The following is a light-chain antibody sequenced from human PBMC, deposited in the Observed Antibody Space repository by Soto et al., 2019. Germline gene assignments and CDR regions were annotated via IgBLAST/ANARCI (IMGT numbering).Light chain of an antibody. J-gene: IGLJ3*02. CDR1: SSDVGAYNY. Sequence: QSALTQPPSASGSPGQSVTISCTGTSSDVGAYNYVSWYQQHAGKAPKLVIYEVTKRPSGVPDRFSGSKSANTASLTVSGLQAEEEADYYCSSFACSNAWVFGGGTKLTVL. V-gene: IGLV2-8*01. CDR2: EVT. CDR3: SSFACSNAWV.